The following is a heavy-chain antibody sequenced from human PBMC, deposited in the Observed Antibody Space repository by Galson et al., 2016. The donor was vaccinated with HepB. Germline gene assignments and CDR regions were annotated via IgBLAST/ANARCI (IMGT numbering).Heavy chain of an antibody. CDR2: IYTSGST. V-gene: IGHV4-61*02. J-gene: IGHJ4*02. CDR1: GGSISSGNYY. Sequence: TLSLTCTVSGGSISSGNYYWSWIRQPAGKGLEWIGRIYTSGSTNYNPSLKSRVTMSVDTSKNQFSLHLSSVTAADTAVYYCAGAGGSGSPSYYFDYWGRGTRVTVSS. D-gene: IGHD3-10*01. CDR3: AGAGGSGSPSYYFDY.